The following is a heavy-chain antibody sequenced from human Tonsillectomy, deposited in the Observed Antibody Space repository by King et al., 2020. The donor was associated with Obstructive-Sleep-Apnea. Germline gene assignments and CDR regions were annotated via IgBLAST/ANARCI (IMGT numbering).Heavy chain of an antibody. CDR1: ADSISNYY. J-gene: IGHJ4*02. V-gene: IGHV4-59*08. CDR3: ARHRGVEDYGGYGDYFDY. CDR2: MFYSGNT. Sequence: QLQESGPGLVKPSETLSLTCTVSADSISNYYWSWIRQPPGKGLEWIGYMFYSGNTNYNPSLTRRVTISVDTSKIQFSLRLNSVTAADTAIYYCARHRGVEDYGGYGDYFDYWGQGTLVTVSS. D-gene: IGHD5-12*01.